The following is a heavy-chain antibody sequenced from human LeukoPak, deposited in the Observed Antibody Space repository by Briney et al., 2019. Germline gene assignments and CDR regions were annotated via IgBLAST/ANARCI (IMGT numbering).Heavy chain of an antibody. CDR1: GFTFSNYW. CDR2: IKQDGSER. Sequence: GGSLRLSCAASGFTFSNYWVSWFRQAPGQGLEWVASIKQDGSERNYVDSVKGRFSISRDNAKNSLFLQLSSLRVEDTAVYYCARGSMHFYHLYTDCWGQGTLVTVSS. CDR3: ARGSMHFYHLYTDC. D-gene: IGHD3/OR15-3a*01. V-gene: IGHV3-7*01. J-gene: IGHJ1*01.